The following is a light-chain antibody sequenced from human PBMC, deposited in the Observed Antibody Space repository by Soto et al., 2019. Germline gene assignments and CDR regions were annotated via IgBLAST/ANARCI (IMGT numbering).Light chain of an antibody. J-gene: IGKJ2*01. CDR1: QSVSSN. Sequence: IVMTQSPATMSVSPGERATLSCRASQSVSSNLAWYQQKPGQAPRLLIYGASTRATGIPARFIGSGSGTEFTLTISSLQSEDFAVYHCQQYNKWPLYTFGQGTKLEIK. CDR3: QQYNKWPLYT. V-gene: IGKV3-15*01. CDR2: GAS.